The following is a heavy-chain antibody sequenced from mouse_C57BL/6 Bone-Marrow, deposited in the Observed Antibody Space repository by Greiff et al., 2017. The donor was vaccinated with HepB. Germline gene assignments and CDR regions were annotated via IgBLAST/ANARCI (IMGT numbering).Heavy chain of an antibody. V-gene: IGHV1-52*01. CDR3: ARVGFYGYDEGGPGYYAMDY. Sequence: VQLQQPGAELVRPGSSVKLSCKASGYTFTSYWMHWVKQRPIQGLEWIGNIDPSDSETHYNQKFKDKATLTVDKSSSTAYMQLSSLTSEDSAVYYCARVGFYGYDEGGPGYYAMDYWGQGTSVTVSS. CDR2: IDPSDSET. J-gene: IGHJ4*01. D-gene: IGHD2-2*01. CDR1: GYTFTSYW.